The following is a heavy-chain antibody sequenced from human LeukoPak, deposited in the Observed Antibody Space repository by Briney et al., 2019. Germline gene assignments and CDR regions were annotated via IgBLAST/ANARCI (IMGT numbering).Heavy chain of an antibody. D-gene: IGHD2-21*01. J-gene: IGHJ5*02. V-gene: IGHV4-30-2*01. CDR1: GGSISSGDYS. Sequence: SETLSLTCAVSGGSISSGDYSWSWIRQPPGKGLEWIGYIYHSGSTYYNPSLKSRVTISVDRSKNQFSLKLSSVTAADTAVYYCARVIQQIRFDPWGQGTLVTVSS. CDR3: ARVIQQIRFDP. CDR2: IYHSGST.